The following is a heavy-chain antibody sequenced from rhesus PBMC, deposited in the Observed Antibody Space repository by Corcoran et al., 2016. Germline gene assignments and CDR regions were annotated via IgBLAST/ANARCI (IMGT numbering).Heavy chain of an antibody. D-gene: IGHD3-34*01. Sequence: EVQLVQSGAEVKKPGASVKVSCKVSGSTFTELSMHWVRQAPGKGLEWMGGVEPGYGEIIHAEKFQGRGTMTEDTATDTAYMELSSLRSEDTAVYYCARGANWGDYYRFDYWGQGVLVTVSS. V-gene: IGHV1-156*01. CDR3: ARGANWGDYYRFDY. CDR1: GSTFTELS. CDR2: VEPGYGEI. J-gene: IGHJ4*01.